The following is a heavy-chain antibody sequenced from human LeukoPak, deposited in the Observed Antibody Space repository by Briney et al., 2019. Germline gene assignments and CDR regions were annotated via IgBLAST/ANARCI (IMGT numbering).Heavy chain of an antibody. Sequence: GGSLRLSCAASGFTFSSYSMNWVRQAPGKGLEWVSSISSSSSYIYYADSVKGRFTISRDNAKNSLYLQMNSLRAEDTAVYYCARVLPGIARLDYWGQGTLVTVSS. J-gene: IGHJ4*02. CDR1: GFTFSSYS. CDR2: ISSSSSYI. D-gene: IGHD6-13*01. V-gene: IGHV3-21*01. CDR3: ARVLPGIARLDY.